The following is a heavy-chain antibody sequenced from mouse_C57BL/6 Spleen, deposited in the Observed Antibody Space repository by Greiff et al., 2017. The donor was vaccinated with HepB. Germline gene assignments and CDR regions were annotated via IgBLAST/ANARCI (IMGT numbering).Heavy chain of an antibody. CDR1: GFNIKDYY. Sequence: EVKLVESGAELVKPGASVKLSCTASGFNIKDYYMHWVKQRTEQGLEWIGRIDPEDGETKYAPKFQGKATITADTSSNTAYLQLSSLTSEDTAVYYCARSGIFYGSSAYYFDYWGQGTTLTVSS. CDR2: IDPEDGET. J-gene: IGHJ2*01. V-gene: IGHV14-2*01. D-gene: IGHD1-1*01. CDR3: ARSGIFYGSSAYYFDY.